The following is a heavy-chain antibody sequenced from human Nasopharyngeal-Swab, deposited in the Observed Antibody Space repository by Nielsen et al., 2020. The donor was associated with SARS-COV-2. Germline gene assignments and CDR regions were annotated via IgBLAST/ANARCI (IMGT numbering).Heavy chain of an antibody. CDR1: GFTFSSFG. V-gene: IGHV3-30*03. CDR2: IAQDASNE. D-gene: IGHD4-17*01. Sequence: GGSLRLSCAASGFTFSSFGMHWVRQAPGKGLEWVAFIAQDASNEYYGDSVKGRFSISRDSSKNTLYLQMDSLRGEDKAVYYCARDAPAHYGAFYWGRGTLVTVSS. CDR3: ARDAPAHYGAFY. J-gene: IGHJ4*02.